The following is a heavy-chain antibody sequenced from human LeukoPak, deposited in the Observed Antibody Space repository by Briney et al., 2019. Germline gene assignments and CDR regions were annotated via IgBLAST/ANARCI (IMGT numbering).Heavy chain of an antibody. Sequence: HPGGSLRLSCAASGFTVSSNYMTWVRQAPGKGLDWVSVIYSGGSTYYADSVKGRFTISRDNSKNTLFLQMNSLRPEDTAVYYCARGASGTYYFGYGGRGTLVTVSS. CDR3: ARGASGTYYFGY. D-gene: IGHD1-26*01. CDR1: GFTVSSNY. J-gene: IGHJ4*02. CDR2: IYSGGST. V-gene: IGHV3-66*02.